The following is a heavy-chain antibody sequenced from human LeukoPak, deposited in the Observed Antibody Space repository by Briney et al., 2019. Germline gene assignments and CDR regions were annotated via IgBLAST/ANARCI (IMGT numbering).Heavy chain of an antibody. CDR3: ARGSSSWYGGGRLDY. CDR2: IRYDGSIK. V-gene: IGHV3-30*02. Sequence: GGSLRLSCAASGFIFSSYGMHWVRQAPGKGLEWVAFIRYDGSIKYYADSVKGRFTISRDNSKNTLFLQMNSLRVEDTAVYYCARGSSSWYGGGRLDYWGQGTLVTVSS. J-gene: IGHJ4*02. D-gene: IGHD6-13*01. CDR1: GFIFSSYG.